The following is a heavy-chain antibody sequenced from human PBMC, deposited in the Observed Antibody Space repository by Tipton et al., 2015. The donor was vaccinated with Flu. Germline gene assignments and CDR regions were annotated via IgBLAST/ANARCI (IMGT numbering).Heavy chain of an antibody. J-gene: IGHJ6*02. D-gene: IGHD6-13*01. CDR3: ARDHPGGVAADYYYYGMDV. Sequence: QVQLVQSGAEVKKPGASVKVSCKASGYTFTSYGIRWVRQAPGQGLEWMGWISAYNGNTNYAQKLQGRVTMTTDTSTSTAYMELRSLRSDDTAVYYCARDHPGGVAADYYYYGMDVWGQGTTVTVSS. CDR1: GYTFTSYG. V-gene: IGHV1-18*01. CDR2: ISAYNGNT.